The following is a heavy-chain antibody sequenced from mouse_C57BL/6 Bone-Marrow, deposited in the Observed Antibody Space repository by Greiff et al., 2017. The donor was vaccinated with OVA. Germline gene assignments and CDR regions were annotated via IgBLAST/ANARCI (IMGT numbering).Heavy chain of an antibody. D-gene: IGHD1-1*02. CDR1: GYAFSSYW. V-gene: IGHV1-80*01. Sequence: QVQLKESGAELVKPGASVKISCKASGYAFSSYWMNWVKQRPGKGLEWIGQIYPGDGDTNYNGKFKGKATLTADKSSSTAYMQLSSLTSEDSAVYFCAKVGTSGYFDVWGTGTTVTVSS. CDR3: AKVGTSGYFDV. J-gene: IGHJ1*03. CDR2: IYPGDGDT.